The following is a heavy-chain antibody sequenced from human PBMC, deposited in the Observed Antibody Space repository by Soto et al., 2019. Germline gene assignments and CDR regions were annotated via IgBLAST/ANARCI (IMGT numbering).Heavy chain of an antibody. V-gene: IGHV1-18*01. D-gene: IGHD3-22*01. Sequence: ASVKVSCKASGYTFTSYGISWVRQAPGQGLEWMGWIGAYNGNTNYAQKLQGRVTMTTDTSTSTAYMELRSLRSDDTAVYYCARVDNYYDSSGYYPLFDYWGQGTLVTVSS. CDR2: IGAYNGNT. J-gene: IGHJ4*02. CDR1: GYTFTSYG. CDR3: ARVDNYYDSSGYYPLFDY.